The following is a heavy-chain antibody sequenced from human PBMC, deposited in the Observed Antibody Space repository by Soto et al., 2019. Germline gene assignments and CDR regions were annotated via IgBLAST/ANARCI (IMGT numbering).Heavy chain of an antibody. CDR2: IYFGDSSV. CDR3: ARSRNRVGAPFDS. CDR1: GDKFDNFW. Sequence: GESLKISCQGSGDKFDNFWIGWVRQMPEKALEWMGMIYFGDSSVRYSPSFQGQVTISADKSVSTAYLQWSSLKGSDAATYYCARSRNRVGAPFDSWGQGTLVTVSA. D-gene: IGHD3-10*01. V-gene: IGHV5-51*01. J-gene: IGHJ4*02.